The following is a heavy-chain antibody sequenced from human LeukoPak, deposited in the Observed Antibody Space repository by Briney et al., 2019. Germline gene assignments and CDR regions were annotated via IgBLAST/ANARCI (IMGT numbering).Heavy chain of an antibody. CDR1: GFTFSNYW. CDR2: IKHDGSEE. D-gene: IGHD4-17*01. V-gene: IGHV3-7*04. CDR3: ARVTVTRVFDI. J-gene: IGHJ3*02. Sequence: GGSLRLSCAASGFTFSNYWMSWVRQARGRGLEWVANIKHDGSEEYYVDSVKGRFTISRDNVKKSLNLQMNSVRVEDTAIYYCARVTVTRVFDIWGHGTMATVSS.